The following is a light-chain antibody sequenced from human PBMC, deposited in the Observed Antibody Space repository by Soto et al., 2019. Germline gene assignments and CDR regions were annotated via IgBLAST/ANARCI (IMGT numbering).Light chain of an antibody. J-gene: IGKJ2*01. CDR1: QSVSSNY. CDR2: GAS. CDR3: QQYANSPFT. Sequence: EIVLTQSPGTLPLSPGERATLSCRASQSVSSNYLVWYQQKPGQAPRPLIYGASIRATGIPDRFSGSGSGTNFTLTIIRLEPEDFAVYYCQQYANSPFTFGPGTKLEIK. V-gene: IGKV3-20*01.